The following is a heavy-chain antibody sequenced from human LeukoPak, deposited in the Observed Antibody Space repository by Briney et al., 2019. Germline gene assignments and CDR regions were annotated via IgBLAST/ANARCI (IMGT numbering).Heavy chain of an antibody. D-gene: IGHD2-2*01. CDR2: IIPIFGTA. CDR1: GGTFTSYA. Sequence: GASVKVSCKASGGTFTSYAISWVRQAPGQGLEWMGGIIPIFGTANYAQKFQGRVTITADESTSTAYMELSSLRSEDTAVYYCAKESLRVVPSATFDYWGQGTLVTVSS. CDR3: AKESLRVVPSATFDY. V-gene: IGHV1-69*13. J-gene: IGHJ4*02.